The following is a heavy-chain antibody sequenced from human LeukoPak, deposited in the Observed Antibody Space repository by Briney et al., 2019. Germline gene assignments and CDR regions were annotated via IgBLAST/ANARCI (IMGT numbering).Heavy chain of an antibody. CDR2: ISTYNGDT. Sequence: SVKVSCKASGYTFTSYGINWVRQAPGQGLERMGWISTYNGDTNHAQKLQGRVTMTTDTSRSTAYMELRSLRSDDTALYYCARGSSYGFSMGYWGQGTLVTVSS. CDR3: ARGSSYGFSMGY. V-gene: IGHV1-18*01. D-gene: IGHD3-16*01. CDR1: GYTFTSYG. J-gene: IGHJ4*02.